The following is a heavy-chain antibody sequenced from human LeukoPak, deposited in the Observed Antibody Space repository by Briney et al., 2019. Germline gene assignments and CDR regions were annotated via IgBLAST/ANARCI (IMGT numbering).Heavy chain of an antibody. CDR3: ARDNSVRDEAWWFNP. CDR1: GGTFISYA. V-gene: IGHV1-69*13. CDR2: IIPIFVTA. J-gene: IGHJ5*02. D-gene: IGHD5-24*01. Sequence: ASVKVSCKASGGTFISYAISWVRQAPGQGLEWMGGIIPIFVTANYAQKFQGRVTITADESTSTAYMELSSLRSEDTAVYYCARDNSVRDEAWWFNPWGQGTLVTVSS.